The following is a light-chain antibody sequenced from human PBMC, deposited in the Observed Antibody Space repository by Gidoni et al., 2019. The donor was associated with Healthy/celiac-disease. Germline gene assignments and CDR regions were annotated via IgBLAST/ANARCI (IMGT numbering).Light chain of an antibody. CDR2: DVS. Sequence: QPRSVSGSPGQSVTISCTGTSSDVGGYNYVSWYQQHPGKAPKLMIYDVSKRPSGVPDRFSGSKSGNTASLTISGLQAEDEAEYYCCSYAGSYTYVFGTGTKVTVL. J-gene: IGLJ1*01. CDR3: CSYAGSYTYV. CDR1: SSDVGGYNY. V-gene: IGLV2-11*01.